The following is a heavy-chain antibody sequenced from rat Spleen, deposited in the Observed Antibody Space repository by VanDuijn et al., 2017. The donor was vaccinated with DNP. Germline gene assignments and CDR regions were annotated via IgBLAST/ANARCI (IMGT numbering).Heavy chain of an antibody. J-gene: IGHJ2*01. CDR1: GYSITSSYR. CDR2: INSAGST. D-gene: IGHD5-1*01. CDR3: ARSTGS. Sequence: EVQLQESGPGLVKPSQSLSLTCSVTGYSITSSYRWNWIRKFPGNKLEWMGYINSAGSTNYNPSLKSRISITRDTSKNQFFLQVNSVTTEDTATYYCARSTGSWGQGVMVTVSS. V-gene: IGHV3-3*01.